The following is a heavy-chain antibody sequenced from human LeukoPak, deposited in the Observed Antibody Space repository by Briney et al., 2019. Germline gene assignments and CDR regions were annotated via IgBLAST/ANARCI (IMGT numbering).Heavy chain of an antibody. Sequence: GGSLRLSCTASGFTFSSYAMSWVRQAPGKGLEWVSAISGSGGSTYYEDAVKGRFTISRDNSKNTLYLQMDSLRADDTAVYYCAKENFGAFDYWGQGTLVTVSS. D-gene: IGHD3-10*01. CDR2: ISGSGGST. J-gene: IGHJ4*02. V-gene: IGHV3-23*01. CDR3: AKENFGAFDY. CDR1: GFTFSSYA.